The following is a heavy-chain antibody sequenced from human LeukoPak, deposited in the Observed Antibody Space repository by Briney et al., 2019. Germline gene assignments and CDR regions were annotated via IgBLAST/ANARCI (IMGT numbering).Heavy chain of an antibody. Sequence: SVKVSCKASGGTFSSCAISWVRQAPGQGLEWMGGIIPIFGTANYAQKFQGRVTITADESTSTAYMELSSLRSEDTAVYYCARTKQLVFVWSWFDPGAREPWSPSPQ. CDR1: GGTFSSCA. V-gene: IGHV1-69*13. CDR3: ARTKQLVFVWSWFDP. J-gene: IGHJ5*02. CDR2: IIPIFGTA. D-gene: IGHD6-6*01.